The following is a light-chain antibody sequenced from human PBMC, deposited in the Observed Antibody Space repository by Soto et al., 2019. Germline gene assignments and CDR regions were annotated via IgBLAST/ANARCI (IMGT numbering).Light chain of an antibody. J-gene: IGLJ1*01. CDR1: SSNIGSNS. Sequence: QSVLTQPPSASATPGQRVTISCSGSSSNIGSNSVNWYQQVPGTAPRLLIYSNTQRPSGVPDRFSGSKSGTSASLAISGLRSEDEADYYCAAWDDSLGGHVFGTGTKLTVL. V-gene: IGLV1-47*02. CDR2: SNT. CDR3: AAWDDSLGGHV.